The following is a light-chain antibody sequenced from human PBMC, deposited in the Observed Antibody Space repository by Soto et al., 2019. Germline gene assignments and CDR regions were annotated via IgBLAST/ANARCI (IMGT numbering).Light chain of an antibody. Sequence: QSALTQPASVSGSPGQSITISCTGTSSDVGGYNYVSWYQQHPGKAPKLMIYDVSNRPSGVSNRFAGSKSVNTASLTISVLQADDEADYYCSSYRSSSTLYVFGTGTKLTVL. CDR1: SSDVGGYNY. CDR2: DVS. CDR3: SSYRSSSTLYV. V-gene: IGLV2-14*01. J-gene: IGLJ1*01.